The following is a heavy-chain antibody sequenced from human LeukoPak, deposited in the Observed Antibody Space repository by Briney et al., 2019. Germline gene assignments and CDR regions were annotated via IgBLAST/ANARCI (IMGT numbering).Heavy chain of an antibody. CDR3: AKDDGDAFDI. V-gene: IGHV3-23*01. Sequence: GGSLRLSCATSGFTFSSYAMSWVRQAPGKGLEWVSVISGSGGSTYYADSVKGRFTISRDNSKNTLYLQMNSLRAEDTAVYYCAKDDGDAFDIWGQGTMVTVSS. J-gene: IGHJ3*02. CDR1: GFTFSSYA. CDR2: ISGSGGST.